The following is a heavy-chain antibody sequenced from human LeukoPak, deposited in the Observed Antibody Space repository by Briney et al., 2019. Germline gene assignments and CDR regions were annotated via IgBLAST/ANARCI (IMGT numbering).Heavy chain of an antibody. Sequence: PGGSLRLSCAASGFTFSNAWMSWVRQAPGKGLEWVGRIKSKTDGGTTDYAAPVKGRFTISRDDSKNTLYLQMNSLRAEDTAVYYCPKDGFRGAGNYYHADYWGQGTQVPVSS. J-gene: IGHJ4*02. V-gene: IGHV3-15*01. D-gene: IGHD3-10*01. CDR3: PKDGFRGAGNYYHADY. CDR1: GFTFSNAW. CDR2: IKSKTDGGTT.